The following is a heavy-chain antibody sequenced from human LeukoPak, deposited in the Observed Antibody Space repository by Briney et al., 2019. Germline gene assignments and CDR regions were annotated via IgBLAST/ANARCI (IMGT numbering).Heavy chain of an antibody. CDR3: ARASWVVPAAMGAYYFDY. J-gene: IGHJ4*02. Sequence: PGRSLRLSCAASGFTFSSYAMHWVRQAPGKGLEWVAVISYDGSNKYYADSVKGRFTISRDNSKNTLYLQMNSLRAEDTAVYYCARASWVVPAAMGAYYFDYWGQGTLVTVSS. D-gene: IGHD2-2*01. CDR2: ISYDGSNK. V-gene: IGHV3-30-3*01. CDR1: GFTFSSYA.